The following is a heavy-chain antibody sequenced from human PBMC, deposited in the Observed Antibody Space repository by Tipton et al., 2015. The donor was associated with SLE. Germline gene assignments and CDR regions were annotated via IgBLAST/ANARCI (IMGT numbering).Heavy chain of an antibody. D-gene: IGHD5-24*01. V-gene: IGHV4-59*11. J-gene: IGHJ4*02. Sequence: LRLSCTISGGSMSGRYWNWIRQSPGKGLEWIGYIHYSGSTKYNPSLKSRVTVSLDTSKNQFSLQLTSVTAADTAVYYCAREGEMATTYFDFWGQGTLVTVSS. CDR2: IHYSGST. CDR3: AREGEMATTYFDF. CDR1: GGSMSGRY.